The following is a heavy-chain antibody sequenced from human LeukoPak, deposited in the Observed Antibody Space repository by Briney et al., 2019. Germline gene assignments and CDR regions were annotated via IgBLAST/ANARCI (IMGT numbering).Heavy chain of an antibody. D-gene: IGHD3-10*01. CDR3: ARENTMVRGVIVFDY. CDR1: GFTFSSYA. J-gene: IGHJ4*02. CDR2: ISYDGSNK. Sequence: GGSLRLSCAASGFTFSSYAMHWVRQAPGKGLEWVAVISYDGSNKYYADSVKGRFTISRDNSKNTLYLQMNSLRAEDTAVYYCARENTMVRGVIVFDYWGQGTLVTVSS. V-gene: IGHV3-30-3*01.